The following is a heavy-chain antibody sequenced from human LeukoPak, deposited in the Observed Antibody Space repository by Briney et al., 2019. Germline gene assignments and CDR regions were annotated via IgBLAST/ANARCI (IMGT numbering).Heavy chain of an antibody. D-gene: IGHD5-18*01. CDR2: ISAYNGNT. J-gene: IGHJ6*02. CDR1: GYTFTSYG. CDR3: ARAVDTAMVYYYYYGMDV. Sequence: ASVKVSCKASGYTFTSYGISWVRKAPGQGLEWMGLISAYNGNTNYAQKLQGRVTMTTDTSTSTAYMELRSLRSDDTAVYYCARAVDTAMVYYYYYGMDVWGQGTTVTVSS. V-gene: IGHV1-18*01.